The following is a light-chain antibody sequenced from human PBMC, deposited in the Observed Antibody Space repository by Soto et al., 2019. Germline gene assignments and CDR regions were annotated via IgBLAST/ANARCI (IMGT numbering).Light chain of an antibody. CDR3: CLYVGRSILM. Sequence: QSALTQPASVSGSPGQSLTISCTGTSSDGGMYNLVSWYKQLPGKAPKLIIYEVNERRSGISDRFSCSKSGNTASLTISGLQDEEDADYFCCLYVGRSILMFGGGTKLTV. CDR1: SSDGGMYNL. V-gene: IGLV2-23*02. CDR2: EVN. J-gene: IGLJ3*02.